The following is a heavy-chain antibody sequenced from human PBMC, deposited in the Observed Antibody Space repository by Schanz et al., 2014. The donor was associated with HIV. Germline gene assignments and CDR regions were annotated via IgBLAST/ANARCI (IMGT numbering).Heavy chain of an antibody. V-gene: IGHV3-23*04. CDR3: ARDRISTVGAPHFDL. J-gene: IGHJ4*02. D-gene: IGHD1-26*01. Sequence: EVQLVESGGGLVQPGGSLRLSCAASGFSFSSYAMSWVRQAPGKGLEWVSVISDSGGSTYYADSVKGRFTISRDNSKNTLYLQMNSLRAEDTAVYYCARDRISTVGAPHFDLWGQGTLVTVSS. CDR1: GFSFSSYA. CDR2: ISDSGGST.